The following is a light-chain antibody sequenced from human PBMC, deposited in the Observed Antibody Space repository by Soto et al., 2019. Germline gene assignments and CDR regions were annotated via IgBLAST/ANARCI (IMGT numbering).Light chain of an antibody. J-gene: IGLJ1*01. CDR1: SSDVGDYNC. Sequence: SALTQPASVSGSPGQSITISCPGTSSDVGDYNCVSWYQQHPGKAPKLIIYNVTNRPSEISHRFSGSKSGNTASLTISRLQAEDEADYYCNSYTSSFIYVFGTGTKVTVL. CDR3: NSYTSSFIYV. CDR2: NVT. V-gene: IGLV2-14*01.